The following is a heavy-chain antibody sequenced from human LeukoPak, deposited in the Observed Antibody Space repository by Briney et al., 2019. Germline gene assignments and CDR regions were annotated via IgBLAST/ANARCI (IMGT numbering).Heavy chain of an antibody. CDR3: ASTPSPLWFGELSLSD. V-gene: IGHV4-61*01. J-gene: IGHJ4*02. CDR2: IYYSGST. D-gene: IGHD3-10*01. Sequence: SETLSLTCTVSSGSVSSGSYYWSWIRQPPGKGLEWIGYIYYSGSTNYNPSLKSRVTISVDTSKNQFSLKLSSVTAADTAVYYCASTPSPLWFGELSLSDWGQGTLVTVSS. CDR1: SGSVSSGSYY.